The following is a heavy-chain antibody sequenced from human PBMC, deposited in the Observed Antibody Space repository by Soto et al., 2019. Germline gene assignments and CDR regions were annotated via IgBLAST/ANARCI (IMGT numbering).Heavy chain of an antibody. CDR3: ARGRYCLTGRCFPNWFDS. Sequence: SETLSLTCSVSGDSVSNLDYFWAWIRQPPGQALEYIGYIYKSATTYYNPSFESRVAISVDTSKSQFSLNVTSVTAADTAVYFCARGRYCLTGRCFPNWFDSWGQGALVTVSS. CDR1: GDSVSNLDYF. D-gene: IGHD7-27*01. CDR2: IYKSATT. J-gene: IGHJ5*01. V-gene: IGHV4-30-4*01.